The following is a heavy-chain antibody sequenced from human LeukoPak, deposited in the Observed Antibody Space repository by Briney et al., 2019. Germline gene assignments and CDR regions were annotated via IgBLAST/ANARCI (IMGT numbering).Heavy chain of an antibody. CDR2: MHPNSGDT. D-gene: IGHD1-20*01. CDR3: ARGRLNGNVDF. V-gene: IGHV1-8*01. Sequence: GASVKVSCTASGYTFSSYDINWVRLAAGQGFEWMGWMHPNSGDTGYAHNLQGRITITRDSSTATVFMELSSLRSEDTAMYYCARGRLNGNVDFWGQGTLVTVSS. CDR1: GYTFSSYD. J-gene: IGHJ4*02.